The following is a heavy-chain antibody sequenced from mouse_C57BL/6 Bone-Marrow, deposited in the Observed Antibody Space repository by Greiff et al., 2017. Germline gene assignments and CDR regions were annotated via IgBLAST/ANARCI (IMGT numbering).Heavy chain of an antibody. V-gene: IGHV1-69*01. CDR2: IDPSDSYT. Sequence: VQLQQPGAELVMPGASVKLSCKASGYTFTSYWMHWVKQRPGQGLEWIGEIDPSDSYTNYNQKFKGKSTLTVDKSSSTAYMQLSSLTSEDSAVYYCARGGGNYDGRYYYAMDYWGQGTSVTVSS. CDR1: GYTFTSYW. CDR3: ARGGGNYDGRYYYAMDY. D-gene: IGHD2-4*01. J-gene: IGHJ4*01.